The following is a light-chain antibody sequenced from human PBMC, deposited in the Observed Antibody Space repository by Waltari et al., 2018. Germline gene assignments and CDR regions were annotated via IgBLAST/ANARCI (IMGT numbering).Light chain of an antibody. V-gene: IGLV2-14*03. CDR3: KSYTGTGSWV. J-gene: IGLJ3*02. Sequence: QSALTQPASVSGSPGQSLTIFCTGTKSAVGFYNYVSWYQQHPGKAPKVIIYDVSQRPSGISNRFSGSKSGNTASLTISGLQADDEADYYCKSYTGTGSWVFGGGTKLTVL. CDR1: KSAVGFYNY. CDR2: DVS.